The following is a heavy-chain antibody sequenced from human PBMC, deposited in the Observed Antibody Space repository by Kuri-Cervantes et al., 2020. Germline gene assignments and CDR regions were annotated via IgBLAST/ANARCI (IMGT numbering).Heavy chain of an antibody. Sequence: SVKVSCKASGGTFSSYAISWVRQAPGQGLEWMGGIIPIFGTANYAQKFQGRVPITEDESTSTAYMELSSLRSEDTAVYYCARAGITMIPGLRPDAFDIWGQGTMVTVSS. J-gene: IGHJ3*02. CDR3: ARAGITMIPGLRPDAFDI. V-gene: IGHV1-69*13. CDR1: GGTFSSYA. D-gene: IGHD3-22*01. CDR2: IIPIFGTA.